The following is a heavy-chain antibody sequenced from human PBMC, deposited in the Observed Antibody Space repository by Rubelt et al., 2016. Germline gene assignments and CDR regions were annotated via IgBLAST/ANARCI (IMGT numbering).Heavy chain of an antibody. CDR2: IYYSGST. CDR1: GGSISSYY. D-gene: IGHD2-21*02. Sequence: QVQLQQWGAGLVKPSQTLSLTCTVSGGSISSYYWSWIRQPPGKGLEWIGYIYYSGSTNYNPSLTGRVPISVDTSKNQVCRKLSSVTAADTAVYYCARRHPYCGGDCYPGAFDIWGQGTMVTVSS. V-gene: IGHV4-59*08. J-gene: IGHJ3*02. CDR3: ARRHPYCGGDCYPGAFDI.